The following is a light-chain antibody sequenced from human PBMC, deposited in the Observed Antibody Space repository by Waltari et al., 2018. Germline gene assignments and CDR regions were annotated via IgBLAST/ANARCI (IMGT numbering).Light chain of an antibody. CDR2: KVS. CDR1: QSLVFSDGNTY. CDR3: MQGSSWPFT. V-gene: IGKV2-30*01. J-gene: IGKJ3*01. Sequence: AVMTQSPLSLPVTLGQPASLSCKSNQSLVFSDGNTYLNWFHQRPGQSPRRLLQKVSNRDSGVPDRFSGSGSGTDFTLKISRVEADDVGIFYCMQGSSWPFTFGPGTRVDIK.